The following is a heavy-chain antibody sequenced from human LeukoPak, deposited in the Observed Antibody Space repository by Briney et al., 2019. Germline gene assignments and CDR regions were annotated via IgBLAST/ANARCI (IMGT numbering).Heavy chain of an antibody. CDR3: ARHVEFCSSTSCYFFDY. J-gene: IGHJ4*02. CDR2: IYHSGST. CDR1: GYSISSGYY. V-gene: IGHV4-38-2*01. Sequence: PSETLSLTCAVSGYSISSGYYWGWIRQPPGKGLEWIGSIYHSGSTYYNPSLKSRVTISVDTSKNQFSLKLSSVTAADTAVYYCARHVEFCSSTSCYFFDYWGQGTLVTVSS. D-gene: IGHD2-2*01.